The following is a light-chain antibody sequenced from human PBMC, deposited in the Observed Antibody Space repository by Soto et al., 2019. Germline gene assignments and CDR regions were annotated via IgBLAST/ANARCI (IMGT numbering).Light chain of an antibody. CDR1: QSVGSN. Sequence: EIVMTQSPGTLSVSPGERATLSCRVSQSVGSNLAWYQQKPGQAPRLLIYGASTRATGIPVRFTGSGSGREFTLTISSLQSEDFAVCYCQHYNNWPPWTFGRGTKVDIK. CDR2: GAS. CDR3: QHYNNWPPWT. V-gene: IGKV3-15*01. J-gene: IGKJ1*01.